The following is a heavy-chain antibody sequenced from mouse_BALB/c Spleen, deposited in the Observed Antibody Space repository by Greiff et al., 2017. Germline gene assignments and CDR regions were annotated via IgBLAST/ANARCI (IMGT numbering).Heavy chain of an antibody. V-gene: IGHV1-9*01. CDR1: GYTFSSYW. D-gene: IGHD1-1*01. CDR2: ILPGSGST. CDR3: ARPYYYGDWYFDV. J-gene: IGHJ1*01. Sequence: VQLQQSGAELMKPGASVKISCKATGYTFSSYWIEWVKQRPGHGLEWIGEILPGSGSTNYNEKFKGKATFTADTSSNTAYMQLSSLTSEDSAVYYCARPYYYGDWYFDVWGAGTTVTVSS.